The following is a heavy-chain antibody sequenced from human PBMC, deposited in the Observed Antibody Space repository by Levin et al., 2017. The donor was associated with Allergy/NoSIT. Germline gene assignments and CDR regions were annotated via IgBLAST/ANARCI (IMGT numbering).Heavy chain of an antibody. CDR3: AKDLNAWYSSSWITNYFDY. J-gene: IGHJ4*02. CDR2: ISGSGGST. D-gene: IGHD6-13*01. Sequence: GGSLRLSCAASGFTFSSYAMSWVRQAPGKGLEWVSAISGSGGSTYYADSVKGRFTISRDNSKNTLYLQMNSLRAEDTAVYYCAKDLNAWYSSSWITNYFDYWGQGTLVTVSS. CDR1: GFTFSSYA. V-gene: IGHV3-23*01.